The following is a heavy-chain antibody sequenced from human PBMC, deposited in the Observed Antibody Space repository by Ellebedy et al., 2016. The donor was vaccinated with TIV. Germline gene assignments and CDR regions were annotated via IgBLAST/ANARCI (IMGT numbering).Heavy chain of an antibody. V-gene: IGHV4-34*01. J-gene: IGHJ5*02. CDR1: AGSFSGNF. CDR2: ADHRGNT. D-gene: IGHD2-15*01. CDR3: ARRSSVVTAGGFDD. Sequence: GSLRLXXAVYAGSFSGNFWSWIRQSPGKGLEWIGEADHRGNTKYNPSLRSQITISIDPSKNQFSLKLNSLTAADTARYYCARRSSVVTAGGFDDWGRGTSVTVSS.